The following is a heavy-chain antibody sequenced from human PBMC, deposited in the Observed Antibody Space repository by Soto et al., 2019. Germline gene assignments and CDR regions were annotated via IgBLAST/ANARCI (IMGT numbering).Heavy chain of an antibody. CDR3: ATYSRLDY. CDR1: GFTVSNNY. CDR2: IYSGGST. D-gene: IGHD6-13*01. J-gene: IGHJ4*02. V-gene: IGHV3-53*02. Sequence: EVQLVETGGGLIQPGGSLRLSCAASGFTVSNNYMSWVRQAPGKGLEWVSLIYSGGSTYYADSVKGRFTISRDNSKNTLYLQMNSLRAEDTAVSYCATYSRLDYWGQGTLVTVSS.